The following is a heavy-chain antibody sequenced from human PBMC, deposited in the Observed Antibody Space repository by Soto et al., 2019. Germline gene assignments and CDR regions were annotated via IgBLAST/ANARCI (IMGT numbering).Heavy chain of an antibody. J-gene: IGHJ5*02. D-gene: IGHD3-10*01. CDR2: SNPSGSI. Sequence: PSGTQSVTCAVDGGSFHGYSWTWIRQPPGKGLAWTGASNPSGSINSNATHKTGVSILCDKSKCQPSLQLSSVPAEDRAIYYCAKGPQTGYYDSGTFYTRGPWGQGTLVTLSS. CDR3: AKGPQTGYYDSGTFYTRGP. V-gene: IGHV4-34*01. CDR1: GGSFHGYS.